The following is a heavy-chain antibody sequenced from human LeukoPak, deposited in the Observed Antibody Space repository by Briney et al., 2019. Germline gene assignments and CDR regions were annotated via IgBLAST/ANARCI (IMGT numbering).Heavy chain of an antibody. CDR1: GFTLSSYW. CDR2: INSDGSST. V-gene: IGHV3-74*01. J-gene: IGHJ4*02. Sequence: PGGSLRLSCAASGFTLSSYWMHWVRQAPGKGLVWVSRINSDGSSTSYADSVKGRFTISRDNAKNTLYLQMNRLRAEDTAVYYCARVLGLVRATEPPGYWGQGTLVTVSS. CDR3: ARVLGLVRATEPPGY. D-gene: IGHD1-14*01.